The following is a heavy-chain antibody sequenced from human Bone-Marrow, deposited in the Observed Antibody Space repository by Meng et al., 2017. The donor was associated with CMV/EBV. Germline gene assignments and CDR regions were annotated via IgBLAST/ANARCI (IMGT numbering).Heavy chain of an antibody. CDR3: ARDLAVAGTDGMDV. CDR2: IYYSGST. CDR1: GGSISSSSYY. J-gene: IGHJ6*02. Sequence: SETLSLTCTVSGGSISSSSYYWGWIRQPPGKGLEWIGYIYYSGSTNYNPSLKSRVTISVDTSKNQFSLKLSSVTAADTAVYYCARDLAVAGTDGMDVWGQGTTVTVS. V-gene: IGHV4-61*01. D-gene: IGHD6-19*01.